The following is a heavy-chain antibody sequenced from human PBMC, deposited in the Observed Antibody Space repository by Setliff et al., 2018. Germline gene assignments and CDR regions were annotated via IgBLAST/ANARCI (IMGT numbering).Heavy chain of an antibody. Sequence: GESLKISCVASRFTFSSYYMNRVRQAPGKGLEWVSSISSTSTYIYYADSVKGRFTISRDNARNSLYLQMNSLRAEDTAVYYCARAPFSSGWYGGWEYYFDYWGQGTQVTVSS. CDR3: ARAPFSSGWYGGWEYYFDY. D-gene: IGHD6-19*01. CDR2: ISSTSTYI. CDR1: RFTFSSYY. V-gene: IGHV3-21*01. J-gene: IGHJ4*02.